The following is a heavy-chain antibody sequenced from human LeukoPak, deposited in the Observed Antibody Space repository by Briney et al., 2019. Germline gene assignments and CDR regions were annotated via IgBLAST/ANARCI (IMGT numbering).Heavy chain of an antibody. D-gene: IGHD6-13*01. J-gene: IGHJ3*02. V-gene: IGHV1-3*01. CDR1: GYTFTSYA. CDR3: ASPGVAAAAPDAFDI. Sequence: ASVNVSCKASGYTFTSYAMHWVRQAPGQRLEWLGWINAGNGNTKYSQKFQGRVTITRDTSASTAYMELSSLRSEDTAVYYCASPGVAAAAPDAFDIWGQGTMVTVSS. CDR2: INAGNGNT.